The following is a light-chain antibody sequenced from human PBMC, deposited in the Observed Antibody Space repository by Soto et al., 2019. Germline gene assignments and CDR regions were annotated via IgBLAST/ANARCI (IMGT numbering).Light chain of an antibody. CDR3: QQSYSTLMYT. CDR1: QSISSY. CDR2: AAS. J-gene: IGKJ2*01. Sequence: DIQMTQSPSSLSASVGDRVTITCRASQSISSYLNWYQQKPGKAPKLLIYAASSFQSGVPSRFSGSGSGTDFTLPISSLQPEDFATYYCQQSYSTLMYTFGPGTKPELK. V-gene: IGKV1-39*01.